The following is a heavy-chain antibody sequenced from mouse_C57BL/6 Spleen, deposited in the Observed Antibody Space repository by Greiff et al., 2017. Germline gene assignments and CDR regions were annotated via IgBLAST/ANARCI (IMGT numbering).Heavy chain of an antibody. Sequence: EVHLVESEGGLVQPGSSMKLSCTASGFTFSDYYMAWVRQVPEKGLEWVANINYDGSSTYYLDSLKSRFIISRDNAKNILYLQMSSLKSEDTATYYCASDDGYYDWFAYWGQGTLVTVSA. J-gene: IGHJ3*01. D-gene: IGHD2-3*01. CDR1: GFTFSDYY. CDR3: ASDDGYYDWFAY. CDR2: INYDGSST. V-gene: IGHV5-16*01.